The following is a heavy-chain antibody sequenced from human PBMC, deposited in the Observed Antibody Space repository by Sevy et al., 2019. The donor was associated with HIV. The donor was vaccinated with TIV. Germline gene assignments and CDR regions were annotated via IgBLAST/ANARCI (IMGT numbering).Heavy chain of an antibody. CDR1: RFTVSNNY. Sequence: GGSLRLSCAASRFTVSNNYMTWVRHAPGKGLEWVSVIYSGGTTYYADSVKGRFTISRDTSNNTLYLQMNSLRAEDTAVYYCASYELGDYSFDYWGQGTLVTVSS. CDR2: IYSGGTT. CDR3: ASYELGDYSFDY. J-gene: IGHJ4*02. V-gene: IGHV3-53*01. D-gene: IGHD2-21*02.